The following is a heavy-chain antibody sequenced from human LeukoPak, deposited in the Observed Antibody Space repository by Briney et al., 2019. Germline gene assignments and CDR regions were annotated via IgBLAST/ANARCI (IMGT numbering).Heavy chain of an antibody. Sequence: SVKVSCKASGGTFSRYDINWVRQAPGQGLEWMGGIIPIFGTANYAQKFQDRVTITADESTSTAYMELSSLRSEDTAIYYCASRLYCSNTRCRNIPFAYWGQGTLVTVSS. J-gene: IGHJ4*02. CDR1: GGTFSRYD. D-gene: IGHD2-2*01. V-gene: IGHV1-69*13. CDR3: ASRLYCSNTRCRNIPFAY. CDR2: IIPIFGTA.